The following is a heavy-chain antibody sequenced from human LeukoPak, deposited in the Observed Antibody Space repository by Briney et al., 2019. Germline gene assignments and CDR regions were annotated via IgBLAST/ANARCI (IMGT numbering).Heavy chain of an antibody. CDR1: GFTFSSYW. CDR2: INTDGSST. J-gene: IGHJ5*02. Sequence: GGSLRLSCAASGFTFSSYWMHWVRQAPGKGLVWLSRINTDGSSTSYADSVKGRFTISRDNAKNTLYLQMNSLRAEDTAVYYCARAVAGPEGWFDPWGQGTLVTVSS. V-gene: IGHV3-74*01. CDR3: ARAVAGPEGWFDP. D-gene: IGHD6-19*01.